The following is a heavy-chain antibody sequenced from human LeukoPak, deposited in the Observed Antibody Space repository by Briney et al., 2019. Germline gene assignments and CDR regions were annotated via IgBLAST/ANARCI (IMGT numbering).Heavy chain of an antibody. CDR3: ARERDGYNGDYYYGMDV. D-gene: IGHD5-24*01. CDR1: GYHLSSHY. V-gene: IGHV3-66*02. Sequence: PGGSLRLSCAVSGYHLSSHYMSWVPQAPGKGVEWVSLFYCGGRPYSADSVKGRFTISRDKSKNTLYLQMNSLRAEDTAVYYCARERDGYNGDYYYGMDVWGQGTTVTVSS. CDR2: FYCGGRP. J-gene: IGHJ6*02.